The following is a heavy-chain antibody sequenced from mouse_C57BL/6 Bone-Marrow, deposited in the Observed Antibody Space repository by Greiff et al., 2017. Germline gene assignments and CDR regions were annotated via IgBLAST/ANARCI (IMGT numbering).Heavy chain of an antibody. D-gene: IGHD1-1*01. Sequence: QVQLQQPGTELVKPGASVKLSCKASGYTFTSYWMHWVKQRPGQGLEWIGNINPSNGGTNYNEKFKSKATLTVDKSSSTAYRQLSSLTSEDSAVYYCARERVYYYGSSPYFDYWGQGTTLTVSS. CDR1: GYTFTSYW. CDR2: INPSNGGT. CDR3: ARERVYYYGSSPYFDY. J-gene: IGHJ2*01. V-gene: IGHV1-53*01.